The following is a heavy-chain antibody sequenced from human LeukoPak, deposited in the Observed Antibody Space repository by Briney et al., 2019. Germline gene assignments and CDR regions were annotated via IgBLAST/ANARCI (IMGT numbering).Heavy chain of an antibody. CDR1: GGSISSSSYY. CDR3: ARVSKWASAFDI. V-gene: IGHV4-39*07. J-gene: IGHJ3*02. CDR2: IYHSGST. D-gene: IGHD2-8*01. Sequence: SETLSLTCTVSGGSISSSSYYWGWIRQPPGKGLEWIGSIYHSGSTNYNPSLKSRVTISVDKSKNQFSLKLSSVTAADTAVYYCARVSKWASAFDIWGQGTMVTVSS.